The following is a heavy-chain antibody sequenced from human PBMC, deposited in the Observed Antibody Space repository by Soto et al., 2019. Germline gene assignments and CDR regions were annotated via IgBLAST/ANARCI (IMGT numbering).Heavy chain of an antibody. CDR1: GGSISSGDHY. CDR3: ARSKSPYYDSSGYYDYFDY. J-gene: IGHJ4*02. CDR2: IYYSGST. Sequence: PSETLSLTCTVSGGSISSGDHYWSWIRQPPGKGLEWIGYIYYSGSTYYNPSLKSRVTISVDTSKNQFSLKLSSVTAEDTAVYYCARSKSPYYDSSGYYDYFDYWGQGTLVTVSS. V-gene: IGHV4-30-4*01. D-gene: IGHD3-22*01.